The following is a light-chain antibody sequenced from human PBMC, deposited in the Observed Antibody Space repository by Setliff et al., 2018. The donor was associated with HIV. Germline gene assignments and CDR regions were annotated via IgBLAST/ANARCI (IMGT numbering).Light chain of an antibody. CDR2: EVN. CDR3: CSHAGSYTLV. CDR1: NSDVGAYNY. Sequence: LTQPRSVSGSPGQSVAISCTGTNSDVGAYNYVSWYQQPPGKVPKLIIYEVNKRPSGVPDRFSGSKSGNAASLTISGLQADDEADYYCCSHAGSYTLVFGGGTKVTVL. J-gene: IGLJ2*01. V-gene: IGLV2-11*01.